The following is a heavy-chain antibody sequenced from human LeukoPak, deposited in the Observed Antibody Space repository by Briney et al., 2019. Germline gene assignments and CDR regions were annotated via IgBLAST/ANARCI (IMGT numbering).Heavy chain of an antibody. J-gene: IGHJ6*02. D-gene: IGHD2-21*01. CDR1: GFNFSGYW. V-gene: IGHV3-74*01. Sequence: GGALRLSCAASGFNFSGYWMHWVRQAPGKGLVWVSHISGGGSSTSDAESVRGRFTISRDNAKNTLYLQMHSLRPEDTAVYYCARDYSYAMDVWGQGTTVTVSS. CDR2: ISGGGSST. CDR3: ARDYSYAMDV.